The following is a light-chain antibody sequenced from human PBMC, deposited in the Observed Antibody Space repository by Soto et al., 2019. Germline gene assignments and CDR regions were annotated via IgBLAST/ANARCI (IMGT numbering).Light chain of an antibody. Sequence: QSVLTQPASVSGSPGQSITISCTGTSGDVGGYDYVSWYQQHPGKAPKLMIYDVTARPSGVSARFSGSKSGNTASLTISGLQAEDEADYYCSSYTTSSTLEVIFGGGTKLTVL. CDR3: SSYTTSSTLEVI. CDR1: SGDVGGYDY. V-gene: IGLV2-14*01. CDR2: DVT. J-gene: IGLJ2*01.